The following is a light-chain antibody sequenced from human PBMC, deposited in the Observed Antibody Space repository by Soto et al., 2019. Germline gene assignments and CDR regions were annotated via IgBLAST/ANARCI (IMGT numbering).Light chain of an antibody. CDR2: GAA. J-gene: IGKJ5*01. CDR1: QGISSF. V-gene: IGKV1-9*01. Sequence: DIQSPQLPSYRTEPVGARVPIPGRASQGISSFLAGYQQKPPKATELLIYGAATLQSGVPSRSSGSGSGTEVTLTISSLQPEDCATYYCQQLNTYPITFAQGTRLEI. CDR3: QQLNTYPIT.